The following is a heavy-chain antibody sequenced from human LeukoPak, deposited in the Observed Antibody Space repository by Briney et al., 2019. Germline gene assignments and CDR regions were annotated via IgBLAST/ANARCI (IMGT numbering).Heavy chain of an antibody. CDR3: ARDRHPYYDLLTGYLRFDP. V-gene: IGHV1-18*01. CDR2: ISAYNGNT. CDR1: GYTFTSYG. D-gene: IGHD3-9*01. J-gene: IGHJ5*02. Sequence: ASVKVSCKASGYTFTSYGISWVRQAPGQGLEWMGWISAYNGNTNYAQKLQGRVTMTTDTSTSTAYMELRSLRSDDTAVYYCARDRHPYYDLLTGYLRFDPWGQGTLVTVSS.